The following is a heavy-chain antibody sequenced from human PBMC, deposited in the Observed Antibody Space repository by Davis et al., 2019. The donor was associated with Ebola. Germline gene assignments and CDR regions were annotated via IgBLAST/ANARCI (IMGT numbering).Heavy chain of an antibody. CDR2: ISSSGSTI. CDR1: GFTFSGYS. J-gene: IGHJ4*02. D-gene: IGHD3-22*01. V-gene: IGHV3-48*04. Sequence: PGGSLRLSCAASGFTFSGYSMNWVRQAPGKGLEWISYISSSGSTIYYADSVKGRFTISRDNAKNSLYLQMNSLRAEDTAVYYCAGYSYYYDSSGSPFDYWGQGTLVTVSS. CDR3: AGYSYYYDSSGSPFDY.